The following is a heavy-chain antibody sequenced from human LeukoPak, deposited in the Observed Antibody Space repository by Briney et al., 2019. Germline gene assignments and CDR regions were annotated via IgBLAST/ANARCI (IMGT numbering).Heavy chain of an antibody. CDR3: AGHSSGYYGRLDY. D-gene: IGHD3-22*01. J-gene: IGHJ4*02. CDR1: GFTFSNYA. Sequence: GGSLRLSCAASGFTFSNYAMSWVRQHPPKGLEWVSAISGSGDRTYYADSVKGRFTISRDNSKNTLYLQMNSLRAEDTAVYYCAGHSSGYYGRLDYWVQGTLVTVSS. CDR2: ISGSGDRT. V-gene: IGHV3-23*01.